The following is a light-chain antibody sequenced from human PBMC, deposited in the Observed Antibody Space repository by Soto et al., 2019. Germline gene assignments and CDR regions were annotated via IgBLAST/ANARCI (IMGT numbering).Light chain of an antibody. CDR1: QRVGTY. CDR3: QQYGSSPIT. J-gene: IGKJ5*01. CDR2: GAS. V-gene: IGKV3-20*01. Sequence: IVLTQSPGTLSLSPGERATLSCRASQRVGTYLAWYQQKPGQAPRLLISGASSRATGIPDRFSGSGSATDFTLPSSRLEPEDFALYYCQQYGSSPITFGQGTRLEIK.